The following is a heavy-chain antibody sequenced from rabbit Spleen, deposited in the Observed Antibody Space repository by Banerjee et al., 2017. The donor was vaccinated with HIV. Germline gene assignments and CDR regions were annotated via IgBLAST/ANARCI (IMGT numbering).Heavy chain of an antibody. D-gene: IGHD8-1*01. J-gene: IGHJ4*01. CDR3: ARGSFYIGFNL. CDR2: IYAGSSGST. CDR1: GFSFSFSYW. Sequence: QSLEESGGALVKPGASLTLTCKASGFSFSFSYWICWVRQAPGKGLEWVACIYAGSSGSTYYASWAKGRFTISKTSSTTVTLQMTSLTAADTATYFCARGSFYIGFNLWGQGTLVTVS. V-gene: IGHV1S40*01.